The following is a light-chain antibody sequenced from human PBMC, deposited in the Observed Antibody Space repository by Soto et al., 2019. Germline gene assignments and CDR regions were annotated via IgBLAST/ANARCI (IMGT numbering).Light chain of an antibody. CDR2: EVS. J-gene: IGLJ3*02. V-gene: IGLV2-14*01. CDR3: SSFTRSDTWV. CDR1: SSDVGAYNS. Sequence: QSVLTQPASVSGSPGQSITISCTGTSSDVGAYNSVCWHQQHPGKAPKLMIYEVSNRPSGVSDRFSASKSGNTASLTISGLQADDEADYYCSSFTRSDTWVFGGGTKLTVL.